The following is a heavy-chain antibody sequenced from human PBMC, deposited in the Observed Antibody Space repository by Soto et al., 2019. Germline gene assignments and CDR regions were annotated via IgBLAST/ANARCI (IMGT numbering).Heavy chain of an antibody. J-gene: IGHJ4*02. CDR2: IYHSGST. CDR1: GGSISSSNW. V-gene: IGHV4-4*02. Sequence: SETLSLTCAVSGGSISSSNWWSWVRQPPGKGLEWIGEIYHSGSTNYNPSLKSRVTISVDTSKNQFSLKLSSVTAADTAVYYCARQYCSGGSCYSDYWGQGTLVTVSS. D-gene: IGHD2-15*01. CDR3: ARQYCSGGSCYSDY.